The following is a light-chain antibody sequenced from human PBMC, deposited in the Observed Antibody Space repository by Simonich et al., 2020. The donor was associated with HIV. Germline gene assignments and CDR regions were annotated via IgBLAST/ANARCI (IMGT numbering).Light chain of an antibody. Sequence: DIQMTQSPSTLSASVGDRVTITCRASQSISSWLAWYQQKPGKAPKLLIYSAATLQSGVPSRFSGSGSGTEFTLTISSLQPEDFATYYCQQLNSYPRTFGQGTKVEIK. CDR2: SAA. CDR1: QSISSW. J-gene: IGKJ1*01. CDR3: QQLNSYPRT. V-gene: IGKV1-5*01.